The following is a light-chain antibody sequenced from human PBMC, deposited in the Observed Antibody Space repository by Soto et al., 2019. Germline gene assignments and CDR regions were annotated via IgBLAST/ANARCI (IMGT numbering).Light chain of an antibody. CDR2: DVS. V-gene: IGKV1-5*01. J-gene: IGKJ1*01. CDR3: QQYNSFWT. CDR1: QRISSW. Sequence: IQMTQSPSTLSASVGDRVTITCRASQRISSWLAWYQQKPGKAPKLLIYDVSSLQSGVPSRFSGSGSGTEFTLTISSLQPDDFATYYCQQYNSFWTFGQGTKVDIK.